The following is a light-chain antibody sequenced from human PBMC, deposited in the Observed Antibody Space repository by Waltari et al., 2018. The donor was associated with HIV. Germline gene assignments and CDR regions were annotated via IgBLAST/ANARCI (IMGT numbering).Light chain of an antibody. V-gene: IGLV2-8*01. J-gene: IGLJ2*01. Sequence: QSALTQPPSASGSPGQSVTISCTGPSNDLGAYDYVSWYQQHPGRAPKLLLYEVTRAPSGVPDRFSGSKSENTASWTVSGLQAEDDGHYYCASDVENDGFFFGGGTKLTVL. CDR3: ASDVENDGFF. CDR2: EVT. CDR1: SNDLGAYDY.